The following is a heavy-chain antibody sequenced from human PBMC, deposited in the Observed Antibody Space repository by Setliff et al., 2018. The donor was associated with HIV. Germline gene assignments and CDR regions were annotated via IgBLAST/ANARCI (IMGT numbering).Heavy chain of an antibody. CDR1: GFTVSGNY. CDR2: IISSSTNI. J-gene: IGHJ4*02. D-gene: IGHD3-16*02. CDR3: ARELYREWDY. Sequence: PGGSLRLSCAASGFTVSGNYMNWVRQAPGKGLEWVSSIISSSTNIYYADSVKGRFTISRDNSKNTVYLQMNSLRVEDTAVYYCARELYREWDYWGQGTLVTVSS. V-gene: IGHV3-21*01.